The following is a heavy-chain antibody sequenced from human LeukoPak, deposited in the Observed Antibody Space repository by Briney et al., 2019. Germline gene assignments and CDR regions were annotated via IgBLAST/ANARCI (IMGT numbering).Heavy chain of an antibody. CDR2: IYYSGST. CDR1: GGSISSYY. V-gene: IGHV4-59*01. D-gene: IGHD2-2*01. CDR3: ARVSCSSTSCPRRDALDV. Sequence: SETLSLTCTVSGGSISSYYWSWIRQPPGKGLEWIGYIYYSGSTNYNPSPKCRVTISVDTSKNQFSLNLTSVTTADTAVYYCARVSCSSTSCPRRDALDVWGQGTMVTVSS. J-gene: IGHJ3*01.